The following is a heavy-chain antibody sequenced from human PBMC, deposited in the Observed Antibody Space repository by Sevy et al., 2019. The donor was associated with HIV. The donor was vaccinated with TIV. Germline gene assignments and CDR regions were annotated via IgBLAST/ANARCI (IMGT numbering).Heavy chain of an antibody. D-gene: IGHD7-27*01. CDR1: GGSISTSTYY. CDR2: IYYTGST. CDR3: ARDGDAAFDI. Sequence: SETLSLTCTVSGGSISTSTYYWSWIRQPPGKGLEYIGFIYYTGSTNYNPSLKSRVTISLDTSKYQLSLKLTSVTAADTAIYYCARDGDAAFDIWGQGTMVTVSS. V-gene: IGHV4-61*01. J-gene: IGHJ3*02.